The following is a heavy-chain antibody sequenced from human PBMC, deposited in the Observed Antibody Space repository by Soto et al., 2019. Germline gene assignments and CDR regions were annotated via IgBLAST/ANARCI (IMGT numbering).Heavy chain of an antibody. CDR2: MNPNSGKT. D-gene: IGHD3-3*01. V-gene: IGHV1-8*01. CDR1: GYTFTSYD. CDR3: ARGMTIFGVVDP. J-gene: IGHJ5*02. Sequence: QVQLVQSGAEVKKPGASVKVSCKASGYTFTSYDIHWGRQATGQGLEWMGWMNPNSGKTGYAQKFKGRVTMTRNTSIIRAHMGMSRLRSEDAAVYYCARGMTIFGVVDPGGQGTLVTVSS.